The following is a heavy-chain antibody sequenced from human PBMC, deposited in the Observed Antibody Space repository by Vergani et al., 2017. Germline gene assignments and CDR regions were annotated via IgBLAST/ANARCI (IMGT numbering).Heavy chain of an antibody. D-gene: IGHD6-6*01. Sequence: QVQLVESGGGLVKPGGSLRLSCAASGFTFSDYYMSWIRQAPGKGLEWVSYISRSGNTIYYADSVKGRITISRDNPKNSVYLQMNSLRAEDTAVYYCAKAKRSARPGWFDPWGQGTLVTVSS. CDR1: GFTFSDYY. CDR3: AKAKRSARPGWFDP. CDR2: ISRSGNTI. V-gene: IGHV3-11*01. J-gene: IGHJ5*02.